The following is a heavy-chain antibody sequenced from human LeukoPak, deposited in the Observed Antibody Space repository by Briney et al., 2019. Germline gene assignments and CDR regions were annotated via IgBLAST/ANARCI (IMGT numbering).Heavy chain of an antibody. CDR1: GGSISSSSYY. CDR2: IYYSGST. J-gene: IGHJ4*02. CDR3: ARGTRSSGLYY. Sequence: SQTLSLTCTVSGGSISSSSYYWGWIRQPPGKGLEWIGSIYYSGSTYYNPSLKSRVTISVDTSKNQFSLKLSSVTAADTAVYYCARGTRSSGLYYWGQGTLVTVS. V-gene: IGHV4-39*07. D-gene: IGHD1-26*01.